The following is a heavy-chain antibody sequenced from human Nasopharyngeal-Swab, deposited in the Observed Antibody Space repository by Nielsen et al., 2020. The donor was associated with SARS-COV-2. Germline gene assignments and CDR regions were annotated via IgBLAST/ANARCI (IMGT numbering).Heavy chain of an antibody. CDR3: ARGSCTNGLCYRRRGFDP. CDR2: INHSGST. D-gene: IGHD2-8*01. V-gene: IGHV4-34*01. CDR1: GGPFSGYY. J-gene: IGHJ5*02. Sequence: SETLSLTCAVYGGPFSGYYWTWIRQPPGKGLEWIGEINHSGSTNYNPSLKSRVTISVDTSTNQFSLKLTSVTAADTAVYYCARGSCTNGLCYRRRGFDPWGQGTLVTVSS.